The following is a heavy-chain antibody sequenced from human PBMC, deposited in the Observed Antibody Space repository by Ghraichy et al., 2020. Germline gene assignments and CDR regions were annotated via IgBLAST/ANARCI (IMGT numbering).Heavy chain of an antibody. Sequence: GGSLRLSCAASGFTFPSYWMHWVRQAPGKGLEWVSRVNSVGTNTIYADSVKGRFTISRDTAKNTLYLQMNNLRAEDTAVYYCARTRNRSFDYWGQGTLVTVSS. V-gene: IGHV3-74*01. CDR1: GFTFPSYW. CDR2: VNSVGTNT. J-gene: IGHJ4*02. CDR3: ARTRNRSFDY. D-gene: IGHD1-14*01.